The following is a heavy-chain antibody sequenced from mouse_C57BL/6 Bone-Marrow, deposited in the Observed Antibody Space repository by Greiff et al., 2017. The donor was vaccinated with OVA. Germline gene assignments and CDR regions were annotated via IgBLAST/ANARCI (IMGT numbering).Heavy chain of an antibody. CDR2: ISSGSSTI. D-gene: IGHD1-1*01. CDR1: GFTFSDYG. CDR3: ARPINCYGSLDY. J-gene: IGHJ2*01. Sequence: EVKLVESGGGLVKPGGSLKLSCAASGFTFSDYGMHWVRQAPEKGLEWVAYISSGSSTIYYADTLKGRFTISRDNAKNTLFLQMTSLRSEDTAMYYCARPINCYGSLDYWGQGTTLTVSS. V-gene: IGHV5-17*01.